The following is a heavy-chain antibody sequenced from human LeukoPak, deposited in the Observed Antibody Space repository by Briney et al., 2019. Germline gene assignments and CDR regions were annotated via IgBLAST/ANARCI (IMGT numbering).Heavy chain of an antibody. CDR3: ARGYSSSWLAFDP. Sequence: PSETLSLTCAGYGGSFSGYYWSWIRQPPGKGLEWIGEINHSGSTNYNPSLKSRVTISVDRSKNQFSLKLSSVTAADTAVYYCARGYSSSWLAFDPWGQGTLVTVSS. CDR2: INHSGST. J-gene: IGHJ5*02. V-gene: IGHV4-34*01. CDR1: GGSFSGYY. D-gene: IGHD6-13*01.